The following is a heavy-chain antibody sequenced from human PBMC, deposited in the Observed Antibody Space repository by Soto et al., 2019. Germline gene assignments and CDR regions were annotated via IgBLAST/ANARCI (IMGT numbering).Heavy chain of an antibody. CDR3: ARDPHQNWDYFAS. CDR1: GGTFSSYA. D-gene: IGHD7-27*01. V-gene: IGHV1-69*05. J-gene: IGHJ4*02. CDR2: IIPIFGTA. Sequence: QVQLVQSGAEVKKPGSSVKVSCKASGGTFSSYAISWVRQAPGQGLEWMGGIIPIFGTANYAQKFQGRVTXTXDXXTSTAYMELRSLRSEDTAVYCWARDPHQNWDYFASWGQGTLVTVSS.